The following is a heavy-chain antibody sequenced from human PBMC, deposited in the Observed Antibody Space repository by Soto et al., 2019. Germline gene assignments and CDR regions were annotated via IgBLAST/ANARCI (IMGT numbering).Heavy chain of an antibody. CDR1: GFTFNNYA. CDR3: AKDQWRDGQMSGTLDY. Sequence: EVQLLESGGGLVQPGGSLRLSCAASGFTFNNYAMTWVRQAPGKGLEWVSAISGSGGSTYYADSVKGRFTISRDSSKNTLYLQMISLRVEDTAVYYCAKDQWRDGQMSGTLDYWGQGTLVTVSS. D-gene: IGHD6-19*01. V-gene: IGHV3-23*01. CDR2: ISGSGGST. J-gene: IGHJ4*02.